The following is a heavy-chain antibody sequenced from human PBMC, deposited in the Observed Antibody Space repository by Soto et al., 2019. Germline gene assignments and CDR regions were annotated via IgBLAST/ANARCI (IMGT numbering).Heavy chain of an antibody. CDR1: VGTFSSYA. D-gene: IGHD3-22*01. CDR2: IIPIFGTA. CDR3: AREGASGSHIGY. Sequence: QVQLVQSGAEVKKPGSSVKVSCKASVGTFSSYAISWVRQAPGHGLEWMGGIIPIFGTANYAQKFQGRVTITADESTSTAYMELSSLRSEDKAVYYCAREGASGSHIGYWGQGTLVTVSS. J-gene: IGHJ4*02. V-gene: IGHV1-69*01.